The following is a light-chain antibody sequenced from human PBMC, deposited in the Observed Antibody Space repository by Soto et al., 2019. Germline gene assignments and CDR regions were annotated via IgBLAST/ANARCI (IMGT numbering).Light chain of an antibody. CDR1: QSLMHSNGYNY. V-gene: IGKV2-28*01. Sequence: DIVMTQSPLSLPVTAGEPVSISCRPSQSLMHSNGYNYLDWYLQKPGXSPQLLXXLGSNRASGVPDRFSGSGSGTDFTLKISRVEAEDVGVYYCMQPLQSWTFGQGTKVDIK. J-gene: IGKJ1*01. CDR3: MQPLQSWT. CDR2: LGS.